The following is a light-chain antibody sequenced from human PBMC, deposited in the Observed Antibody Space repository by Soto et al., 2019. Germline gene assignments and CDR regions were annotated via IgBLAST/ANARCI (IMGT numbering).Light chain of an antibody. Sequence: QSALTQPASVSGSPGQSITISCTGTSSDVGGYNYVSWYQQHPGKAPRLMIYDVNIRPSGVSNRFSGSMSGNTASLTISGLQAEDEADYYCSSYTSIDTRVFGTGTKLTVL. CDR3: SSYTSIDTRV. J-gene: IGLJ1*01. CDR1: SSDVGGYNY. V-gene: IGLV2-14*01. CDR2: DVN.